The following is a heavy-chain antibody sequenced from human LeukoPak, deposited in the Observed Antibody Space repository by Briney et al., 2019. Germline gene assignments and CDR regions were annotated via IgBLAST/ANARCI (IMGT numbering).Heavy chain of an antibody. J-gene: IGHJ4*02. CDR2: ISSSGSTI. CDR3: ATDRREEPSNFDRNRFAY. V-gene: IGHV3-48*02. D-gene: IGHD1-14*01. CDR1: GFTFSSYN. Sequence: GGSLRLSCAASGFTFSSYNMNWVRQAPGKGLEWVSDISSSGSTIYFADSVKGRFTISRDNAKNSLYLQMNSLRDEDTAVYYCATDRREEPSNFDRNRFAYWGQGTLVTVSS.